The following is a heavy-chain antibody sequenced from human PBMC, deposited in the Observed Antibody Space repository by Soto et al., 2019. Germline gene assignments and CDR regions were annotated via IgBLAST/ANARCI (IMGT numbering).Heavy chain of an antibody. D-gene: IGHD6-6*01. CDR3: ATQIAASDVGAFDI. J-gene: IGHJ3*02. V-gene: IGHV4-59*01. CDR1: GGSISSYY. Sequence: PSETLSLTCTVSGGSISSYYWSWIRQPPGKGLEWIGYIYYSGSTNYNPSLKSRVTISVDTSKNQFSLKRSSVTAADTAVYYCATQIAASDVGAFDIWGPGTMGTASS. CDR2: IYYSGST.